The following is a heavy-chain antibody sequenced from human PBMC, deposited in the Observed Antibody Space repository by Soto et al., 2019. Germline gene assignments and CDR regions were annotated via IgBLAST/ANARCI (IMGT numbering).Heavy chain of an antibody. CDR1: GGTFSSYT. CDR3: ARGYCSGGSCYSQPQYYYYGMDV. V-gene: IGHV1-69*02. Sequence: QVQLVQSGAEVKKPGSSVKVSCKASGGTFSSYTISWVRQAPGQGLEWMGRIIPILGIANYAQKFQGRVTITADKSTSTAYMERSSLKSEDTAVYYCARGYCSGGSCYSQPQYYYYGMDVWGQGTTVTVSS. J-gene: IGHJ6*02. CDR2: IIPILGIA. D-gene: IGHD2-15*01.